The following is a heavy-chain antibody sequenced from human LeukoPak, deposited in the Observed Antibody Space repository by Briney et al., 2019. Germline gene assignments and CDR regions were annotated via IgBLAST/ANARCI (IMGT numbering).Heavy chain of an antibody. D-gene: IGHD4-17*01. CDR2: IRGSDGST. J-gene: IGHJ4*02. Sequence: GGSLRLSCAASGFPFSTYAMSWVCQAPGKGLEWVSSIRGSDGSTYYADSVKGRFAISRDNSKNTLYLQMNSLRAEDTAVYYCAKDVYGDYGGLDYWGQGTLVTDSS. V-gene: IGHV3-23*01. CDR3: AKDVYGDYGGLDY. CDR1: GFPFSTYA.